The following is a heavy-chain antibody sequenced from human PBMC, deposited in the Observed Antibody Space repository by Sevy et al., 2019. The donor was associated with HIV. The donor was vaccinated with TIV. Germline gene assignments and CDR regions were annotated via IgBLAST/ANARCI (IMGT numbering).Heavy chain of an antibody. V-gene: IGHV3-30*02. CDR2: IQYDGSNK. D-gene: IGHD2-21*01. J-gene: IGHJ4*02. CDR1: GFSYSSYG. CDR3: VKEGGGEGGDH. Sequence: GGSLRLSCAASGFSYSSYGMHWVRQAPGKGLEWVAYIQYDGSNKDYAGSVKGRFTISRDNSKNTLDLQMNSLRVEDTAVYYCVKEGGGEGGDHWGQGTLVTVSS.